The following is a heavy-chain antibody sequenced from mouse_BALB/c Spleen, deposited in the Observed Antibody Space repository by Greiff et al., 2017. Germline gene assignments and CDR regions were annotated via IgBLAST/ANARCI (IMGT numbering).Heavy chain of an antibody. CDR3: ARQNRYYAMDY. J-gene: IGHJ4*01. CDR2: ISSGGGST. CDR1: GFAFSSYD. D-gene: IGHD2-14*01. V-gene: IGHV5-12-1*01. Sequence: EVQLVESGGGLVKPGGSLKLSCAASGFAFSSYDMSWVRQTPEKRLEWVAYISSGGGSTYYPDTVKGRFTISRDNAKNTLYLQMSSLKSEDTAMYYCARQNRYYAMDYWGQGTSVTVSS.